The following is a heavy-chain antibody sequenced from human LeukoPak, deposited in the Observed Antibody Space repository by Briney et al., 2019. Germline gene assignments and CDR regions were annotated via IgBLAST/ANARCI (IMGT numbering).Heavy chain of an antibody. CDR3: ARGSKLRYFDWLLEDF. V-gene: IGHV4-59*01. Sequence: SETLSLTCTVSGGSISSYRWSLIRQPPGKGLEWIGYIYYSGSTNYNPSLKSRVTISVDTSKDQFSLKLSSVTAADTAVYYCARGSKLRYFDWLLEDFWGQGTMVTVSS. CDR2: IYYSGST. D-gene: IGHD3-9*01. CDR1: GGSISSYR. J-gene: IGHJ3*01.